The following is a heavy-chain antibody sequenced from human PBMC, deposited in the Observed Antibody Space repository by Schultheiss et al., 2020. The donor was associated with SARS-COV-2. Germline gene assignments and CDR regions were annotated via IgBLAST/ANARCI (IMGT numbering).Heavy chain of an antibody. Sequence: SETLSLTCAVYGGSFSGYYWSWIRQPPGKGLEWIGEINHSGSTNYNPSLKSRVTISVDTSKNQFSLKLSSVTAADTAVYYCARETSGSYYRYFDYWGQGTLVTVSS. V-gene: IGHV4-34*01. CDR2: INHSGST. D-gene: IGHD1-26*01. CDR3: ARETSGSYYRYFDY. J-gene: IGHJ4*02. CDR1: GGSFSGYY.